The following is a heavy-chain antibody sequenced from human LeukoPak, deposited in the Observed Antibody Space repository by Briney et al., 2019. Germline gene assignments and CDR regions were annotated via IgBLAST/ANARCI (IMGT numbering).Heavy chain of an antibody. CDR3: ARVVVAATLGNWFDP. J-gene: IGHJ5*02. V-gene: IGHV3-30-3*01. CDR2: ISYDGSDK. D-gene: IGHD6-19*01. CDR1: GFTFSRYA. Sequence: GGSLGLSCAASGFTFSRYAMHWVRQAPGKGLDWVAVISYDGSDKYYGDSVKGRFTISRDKSKNTLYLQMNSLRAEDTAVYYCARVVVAATLGNWFDPWGGGTLVTVSS.